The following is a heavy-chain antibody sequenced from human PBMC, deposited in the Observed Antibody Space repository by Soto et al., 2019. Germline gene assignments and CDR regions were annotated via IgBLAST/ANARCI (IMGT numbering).Heavy chain of an antibody. CDR3: ARGYSNYGYYGMDV. CDR1: GYTFTNHD. J-gene: IGHJ6*02. V-gene: IGHV1-8*01. Sequence: QVQLVQSGAEVKKPGASVKVSCKASGYTFTNHDIYWVRQATGQGLEWMGWMNPNSGNVGYAQKFQGRVTMTRNTSMSTAYMELSSLRSEDTAVYYCARGYSNYGYYGMDVWGQGTTVTVSS. D-gene: IGHD4-4*01. CDR2: MNPNSGNV.